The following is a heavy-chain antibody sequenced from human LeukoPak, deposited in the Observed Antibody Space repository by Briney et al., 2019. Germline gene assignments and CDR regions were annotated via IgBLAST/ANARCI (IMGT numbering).Heavy chain of an antibody. CDR2: IYYSGST. CDR1: GGSISSSSYY. Sequence: SETLSLTCTVSGGSISSSSYYWGWIRQPPGKGLEWIGSIYYSGSTYYNPSLKSRVTISVDTSKNQFSLKLSSVTAADTAVYYCARGRYSIFWGQGTLVTVSS. CDR3: ARGRYSIF. J-gene: IGHJ4*02. V-gene: IGHV4-39*07. D-gene: IGHD2-15*01.